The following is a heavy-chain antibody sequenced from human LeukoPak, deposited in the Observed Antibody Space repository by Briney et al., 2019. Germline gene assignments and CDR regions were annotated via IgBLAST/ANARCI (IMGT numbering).Heavy chain of an antibody. CDR2: VNGNGGST. CDR3: ANPTPPRAFDI. V-gene: IGHV3-23*01. J-gene: IGHJ3*02. CDR1: GFSFSTYA. Sequence: GGSLRLSCAASGFSFSTYAMSWVRQAPGKGLEWVSGVNGNGGSTSYADSVKGRFTIFRDNSKNTVYLQMNSLRVEDTAVYYCANPTPPRAFDIWGQGTMVTVSS.